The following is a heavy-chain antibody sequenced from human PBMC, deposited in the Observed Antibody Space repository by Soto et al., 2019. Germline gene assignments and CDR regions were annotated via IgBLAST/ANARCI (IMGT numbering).Heavy chain of an antibody. D-gene: IGHD3-9*01. V-gene: IGHV2-26*01. J-gene: IGHJ4*02. CDR2: IFSHGEK. Sequence: QVTLKESGPVLVKPTETLTLTCTVSGFSLSNASMGVSWIRQPPGKALEWLAHIFSHGEKSYSTSLKSRCTISKDTSKIHVVLTMTNLDPVDTATYYCARINDILTGFDYWGQGTLVTVSS. CDR1: GFSLSNASMG. CDR3: ARINDILTGFDY.